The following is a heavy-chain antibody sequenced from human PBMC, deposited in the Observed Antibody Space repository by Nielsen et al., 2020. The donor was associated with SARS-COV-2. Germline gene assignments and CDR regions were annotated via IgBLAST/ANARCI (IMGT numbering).Heavy chain of an antibody. Sequence: GGSLRLSCAASGFTFDDYAMHWVRQAPGKGLEWVSGISWNSGSIGYADSVKGRFTTSRDNAKNSLYLQMNSLRAEDTALYYCAKDSSLSYYGMDVWGQGTTVTVSS. V-gene: IGHV3-9*01. CDR3: AKDSSLSYYGMDV. CDR2: ISWNSGSI. J-gene: IGHJ6*02. CDR1: GFTFDDYA.